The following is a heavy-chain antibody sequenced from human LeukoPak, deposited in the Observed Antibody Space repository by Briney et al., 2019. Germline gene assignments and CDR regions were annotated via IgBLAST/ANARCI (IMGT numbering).Heavy chain of an antibody. CDR2: INPNSGGT. D-gene: IGHD1-26*01. V-gene: IGHV1-2*02. J-gene: IGHJ4*02. Sequence: GASVKVSCKASGYTFTGYYMHWVRQAPGQGLEWMGWINPNSGGTNYAQKFQGRVTMTRDTSISTAYMELSRLRSDDTAVYYCARDVSYSGSHSSSLPTLYYFDYWGQGTLVTVSS. CDR1: GYTFTGYY. CDR3: ARDVSYSGSHSSSLPTLYYFDY.